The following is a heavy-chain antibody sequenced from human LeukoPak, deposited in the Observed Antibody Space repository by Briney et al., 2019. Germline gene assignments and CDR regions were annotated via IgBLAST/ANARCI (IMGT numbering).Heavy chain of an antibody. CDR2: ISLSGLT. Sequence: SGTLSLTCGVSGGFISSTNWYSRVRQPPGQGLEWIGEISLSGLTNYNPSLKSRVTMSLDKSKNLLSLTLTSVTAADTAVYYCSRESGAFSPFGYWGQGTLVTVTS. CDR1: GGFISSTNW. CDR3: SRESGAFSPFGY. V-gene: IGHV4-4*02. D-gene: IGHD1-26*01. J-gene: IGHJ4*02.